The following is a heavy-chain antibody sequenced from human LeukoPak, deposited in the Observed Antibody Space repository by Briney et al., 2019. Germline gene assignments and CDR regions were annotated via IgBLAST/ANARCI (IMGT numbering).Heavy chain of an antibody. Sequence: GGSLRLSCAASGFTVSSNYMSWVRQAPGKGLEWVSVIYSGGSTYYADSVKGRFTISRDNSKNTLYLQMNSLRAEDTAVYHCAKDLVAAKYYFDYWGQGTLVTVSS. CDR2: IYSGGST. V-gene: IGHV3-66*01. J-gene: IGHJ4*02. D-gene: IGHD2-15*01. CDR1: GFTVSSNY. CDR3: AKDLVAAKYYFDY.